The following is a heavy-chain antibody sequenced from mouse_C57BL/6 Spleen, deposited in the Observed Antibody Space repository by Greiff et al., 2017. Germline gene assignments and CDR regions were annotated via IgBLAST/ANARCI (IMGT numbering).Heavy chain of an antibody. V-gene: IGHV1-63*01. J-gene: IGHJ2*01. CDR3: ARYDYYGSISFDY. D-gene: IGHD1-1*01. CDR2: IYPGGGYT. CDR1: GYTFTNYW. Sequence: VQLQQSGAELVRPGTSVKMSCKASGYTFTNYWIGWAKQRPGHGLEWIGDIYPGGGYTNYNEKFKGKATLTADKSSSTAYMQFSSLTSEDSAIYYCARYDYYGSISFDYWGQGTTLTVSS.